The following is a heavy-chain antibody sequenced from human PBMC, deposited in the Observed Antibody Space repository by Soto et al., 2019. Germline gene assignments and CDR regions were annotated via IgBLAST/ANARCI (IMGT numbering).Heavy chain of an antibody. D-gene: IGHD6-13*01. CDR2: TYYRSKWYN. CDR1: GGSVSSNSAA. Sequence: PSQTLSLTCAISGGSVSSNSAACNWIRQSPSRGLEWLGRTYYRSKWYNDYAVSVKSRITINPDTSKNQFSLQLNSVTPEDTAVYYCARDLERPYSTSWFDYSCQATLLSVSS. J-gene: IGHJ4*01. CDR3: ARDLERPYSTSWFDY. V-gene: IGHV6-1*01.